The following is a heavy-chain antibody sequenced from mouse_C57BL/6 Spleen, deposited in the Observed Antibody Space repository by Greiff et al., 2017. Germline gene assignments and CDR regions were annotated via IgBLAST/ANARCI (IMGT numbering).Heavy chain of an antibody. CDR1: GYSFTGYY. V-gene: IGHV1-42*01. Sequence: VQLKQSGPELVKPGASVKISCKASGYSFTGYYMNWVKQSPEKSLEWIGEINPSTGGTTYNQKFKAKATLTVDKSSSTAYMQLKSLTSEDSAVYYCARSGGYDYDEGFDYWGQGTTLTVSS. CDR2: INPSTGGT. D-gene: IGHD2-4*01. J-gene: IGHJ2*01. CDR3: ARSGGYDYDEGFDY.